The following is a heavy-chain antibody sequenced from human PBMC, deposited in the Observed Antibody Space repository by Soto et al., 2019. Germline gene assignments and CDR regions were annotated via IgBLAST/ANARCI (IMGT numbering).Heavy chain of an antibody. J-gene: IGHJ5*02. D-gene: IGHD3-22*01. CDR2: VSSTGST. V-gene: IGHV4-59*01. CDR1: GGSLNSYY. CDR3: ARFSPPRKSYDSNPGWFDP. Sequence: SETLSLTCTVSGGSLNSYYWTWIRQSPGKGLEWIGYVSSTGSTNYNPSLKSRVILSLDTSTSEVSLSLTSVTAADAAVYFCARFSPPRKSYDSNPGWFDPWGQGIMVT.